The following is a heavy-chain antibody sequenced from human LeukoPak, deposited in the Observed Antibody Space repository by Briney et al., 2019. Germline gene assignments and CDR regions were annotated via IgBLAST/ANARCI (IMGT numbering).Heavy chain of an antibody. J-gene: IGHJ4*02. Sequence: RGSLRLSCAASGFTVSSYYMSWVRQAPGKRLEWVSVIYSGGSTYYADSVKGRFTISRDNSKNTLYLHMSSLRAEDTAVYYCVRGSYGAYDYWGQGSLVTVSS. CDR2: IYSGGST. CDR3: VRGSYGAYDY. D-gene: IGHD4-17*01. CDR1: GFTVSSYY. V-gene: IGHV3-53*01.